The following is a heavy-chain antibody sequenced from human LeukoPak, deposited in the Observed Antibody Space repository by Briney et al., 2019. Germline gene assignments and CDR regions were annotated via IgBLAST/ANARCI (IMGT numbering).Heavy chain of an antibody. V-gene: IGHV3-66*01. CDR2: IYSGGST. Sequence: GGSLRLSCAASGFTFSSYAMSWVRQAPGKGLEWVSVIYSGGSTYYADPVKGRFTISRDNSKNTLYLQMNSLRAEDTAVYYCASDTYSSSWIFDYWGQGTLVTVSS. CDR3: ASDTYSSSWIFDY. CDR1: GFTFSSYA. D-gene: IGHD6-13*01. J-gene: IGHJ4*02.